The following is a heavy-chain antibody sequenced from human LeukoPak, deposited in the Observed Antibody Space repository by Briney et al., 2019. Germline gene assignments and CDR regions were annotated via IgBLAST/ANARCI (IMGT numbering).Heavy chain of an antibody. V-gene: IGHV1-18*01. CDR1: GYTFTSYG. Sequence: ASVKVSCKASGYTFTSYGISWVRQAPGQGLEGMGWISAYNGNTNYAQKLQGRVTMTTDTSTSTAYMELRSLRSDDTAVYYCARDYHGGKAYYYYMDVWGKGTTVTISS. CDR2: ISAYNGNT. J-gene: IGHJ6*03. CDR3: ARDYHGGKAYYYYMDV. D-gene: IGHD4-23*01.